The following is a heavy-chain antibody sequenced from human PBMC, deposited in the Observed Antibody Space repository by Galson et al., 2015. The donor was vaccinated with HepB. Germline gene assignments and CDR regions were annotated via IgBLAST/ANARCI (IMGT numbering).Heavy chain of an antibody. J-gene: IGHJ4*02. CDR3: ARDREGYSYGYYFDY. V-gene: IGHV1-2*02. D-gene: IGHD5-18*01. CDR1: GYTFTGYY. CDR2: INPNSGGT. Sequence: SVKVSCKASGYTFTGYYMHWVRQAPGQGLEWMGWINPNSGGTNYAQKFQGRVTMTRDTSISTAYMELSRLRSDDTAVYYCARDREGYSYGYYFDYWGQGTLVTVSS.